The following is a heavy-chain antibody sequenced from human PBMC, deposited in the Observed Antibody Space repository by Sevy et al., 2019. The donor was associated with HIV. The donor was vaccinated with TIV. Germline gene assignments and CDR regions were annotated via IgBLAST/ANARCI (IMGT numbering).Heavy chain of an antibody. V-gene: IGHV3-30*02. CDR3: VKARSDNSQGTTDYYYMDV. Sequence: GGSLRLSCAASGFTFSNYGMHWVRQAPGKGLEWVAFIRYGGNNKYYVDSVKCRFIISRDNSKNRLQLQMNSLRAEDTAVYYCVKARSDNSQGTTDYYYMDVWGKGTTVTVSS. CDR1: GFTFSNYG. J-gene: IGHJ6*03. D-gene: IGHD4-4*01. CDR2: IRYGGNNK.